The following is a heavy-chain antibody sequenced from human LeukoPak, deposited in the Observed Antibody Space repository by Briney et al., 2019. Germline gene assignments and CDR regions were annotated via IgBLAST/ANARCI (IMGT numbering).Heavy chain of an antibody. CDR1: GLTESSIY. CDR3: ERDHVIPADASSWYSYL. J-gene: IGHJ2*01. D-gene: IGHD3-16*02. V-gene: IGHV3-53*01. CDR2: IYSGGSR. Sequence: GGSLRLSCASAGLTESSIYRDWVSQAPGKGLEWVSIIYSGGSRYYADSVKGRFTISRDISKNTLHLQMNSLRAEETAVYYCERDHVIPADASSWYSYLWGRGTLVTVSS.